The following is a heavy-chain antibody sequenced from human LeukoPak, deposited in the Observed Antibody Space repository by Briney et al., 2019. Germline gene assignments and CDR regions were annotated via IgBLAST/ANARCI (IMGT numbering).Heavy chain of an antibody. CDR2: IYHSGST. J-gene: IGHJ5*02. V-gene: IGHV4-38-2*02. CDR3: ARDYDSWFDP. Sequence: SETLSLTCTVSGYSISSGYYWGWIRQPPGKGLEWIGSIYHSGSTYYSPSLKSRVTISVDTSKNQFSLKLSSVTAADTAVYYCARDYDSWFDPWGQGTLVTVSS. D-gene: IGHD3-9*01. CDR1: GYSISSGYY.